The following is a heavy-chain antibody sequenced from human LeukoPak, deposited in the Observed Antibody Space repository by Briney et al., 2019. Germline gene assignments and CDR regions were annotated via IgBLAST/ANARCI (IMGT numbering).Heavy chain of an antibody. D-gene: IGHD2-2*02. CDR1: GLTFSSYW. V-gene: IGHV3-74*01. J-gene: IGHJ3*02. CDR2: INSDGSDT. Sequence: GGSLRLSCAASGLTFSSYWMHWVRQVPGKGLVWVSRINSDGSDTNYADSVKGRSTISRDNAKNTLYLQMNSLRAEDTALYYCVSRYCSSINCYKASGSGAFDIWGQGTMVTVSS. CDR3: VSRYCSSINCYKASGSGAFDI.